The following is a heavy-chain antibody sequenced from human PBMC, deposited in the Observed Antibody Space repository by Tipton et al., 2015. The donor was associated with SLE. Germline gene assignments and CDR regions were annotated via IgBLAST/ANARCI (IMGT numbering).Heavy chain of an antibody. CDR2: IDYSGST. J-gene: IGHJ6*03. Sequence: TLSLTCTVSGGSISSSSYYWGWIRQPPGKGLEWIGSIDYSGSTYYNPSPKSRVTISVDTSKNQFSLKLSSVTAADTAVYYCARGGLAARYYMDVWGKGTTVTVSS. CDR1: GGSISSSSYY. D-gene: IGHD6-6*01. V-gene: IGHV4-39*07. CDR3: ARGGLAARYYMDV.